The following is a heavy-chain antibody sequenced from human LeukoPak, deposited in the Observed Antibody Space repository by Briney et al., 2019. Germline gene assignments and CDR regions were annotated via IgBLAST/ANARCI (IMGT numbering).Heavy chain of an antibody. CDR2: INPNTGIT. CDR1: VDTFTAYP. J-gene: IGHJ4*02. V-gene: IGHV1-2*02. CDR3: ARPTNIWSAFHY. Sequence: ASVRVSCKASVDTFTAYPMHGVPHAPGQGREWGGCINPNTGITNYAQKFQGRVTMTRDTSISTAYMELSSLRSDDTALYYCARPTNIWSAFHYWGQGTLVTVSS. D-gene: IGHD2-2*01.